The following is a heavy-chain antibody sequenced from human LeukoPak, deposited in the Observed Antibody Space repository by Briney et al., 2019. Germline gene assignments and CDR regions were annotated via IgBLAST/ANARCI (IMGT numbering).Heavy chain of an antibody. CDR2: ISGSGGST. V-gene: IGHV3-23*01. D-gene: IGHD2-21*02. Sequence: GGSLRLSCAASGFTFSSYAMSWVRQAPGKGLEWVSAISGSGGSTYYADPVKGRFTISRDNSKNTLYLQMNSLRAEDTAVYYCAKDSFIAYCGGDCYSDDAFDIWGQGTMVTVSS. J-gene: IGHJ3*02. CDR1: GFTFSSYA. CDR3: AKDSFIAYCGGDCYSDDAFDI.